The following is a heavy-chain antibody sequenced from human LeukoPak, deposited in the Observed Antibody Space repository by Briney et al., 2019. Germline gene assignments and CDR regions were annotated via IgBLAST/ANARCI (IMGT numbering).Heavy chain of an antibody. CDR3: ARDTAPYSSSSGSAY. V-gene: IGHV1-18*01. D-gene: IGHD6-6*01. CDR1: GYASNAYG. CDR2: ISAYNGNT. Sequence: ASVKVSCKPSGYASNAYGISWVRQAPGQGLEWMGWISAYNGNTNYAQKLQGRVTMTTDTSTSTAYMELRSLRSDDTAVYYCARDTAPYSSSSGSAYWGQGTLVTVSS. J-gene: IGHJ4*02.